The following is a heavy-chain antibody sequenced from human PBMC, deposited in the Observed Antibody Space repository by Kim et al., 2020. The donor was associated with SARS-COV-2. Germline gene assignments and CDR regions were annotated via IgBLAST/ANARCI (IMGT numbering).Heavy chain of an antibody. D-gene: IGHD4-17*01. V-gene: IGHV3-64*05. J-gene: IGHJ4*02. Sequence: SEKDRFTITRDNSKNTLYIQMSSLRTEDTAVYYCVKDRSTVTTGTGTFDYWGQGTLVTVSS. CDR3: VKDRSTVTTGTGTFDY.